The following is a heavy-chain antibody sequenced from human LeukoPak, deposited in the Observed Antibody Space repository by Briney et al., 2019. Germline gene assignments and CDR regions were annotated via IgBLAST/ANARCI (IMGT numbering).Heavy chain of an antibody. Sequence: SETLSLTCTVSGGSISSSGYYWGWIRQPPGEGLEWIGSIYYGGSTYYNPSLKSRVTISVDTSKNQFSLKLRSVTAADTAMYYCARKYCSGGDCYSNYWGQGTLVTVSS. CDR1: GGSISSSGYY. CDR2: IYYGGST. V-gene: IGHV4-39*01. J-gene: IGHJ4*02. CDR3: ARKYCSGGDCYSNY. D-gene: IGHD2-15*01.